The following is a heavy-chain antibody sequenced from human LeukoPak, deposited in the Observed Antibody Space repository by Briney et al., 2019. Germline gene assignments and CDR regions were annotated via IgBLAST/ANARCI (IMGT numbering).Heavy chain of an antibody. Sequence: GESLKISCKGSGYSFTCYWIGWVRQMPGKGLEWMGIIYPGDSDTRYSPSFKGQVTISADKSISTPYLKWSSLRASDTDMYYCARQWNYYDSSGYLDLWGQGTMVTVSS. V-gene: IGHV5-51*01. CDR3: ARQWNYYDSSGYLDL. J-gene: IGHJ3*01. CDR2: IYPGDSDT. D-gene: IGHD3-22*01. CDR1: GYSFTCYW.